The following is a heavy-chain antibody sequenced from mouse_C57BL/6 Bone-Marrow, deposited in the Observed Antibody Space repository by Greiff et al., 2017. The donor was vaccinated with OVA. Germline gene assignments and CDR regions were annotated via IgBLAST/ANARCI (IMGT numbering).Heavy chain of an antibody. D-gene: IGHD2-3*01. Sequence: VQLQQSGPELVKPGASVQISCQASGYAFSSSWMTRVKQRPGKGLEWIGRIYPGDGETNYNGKVKGKATLTADKSSSTAYMQLSNLTSVDSAVYFSARYDSYFVGFAYWGQGTMVTVSA. V-gene: IGHV1-82*01. CDR3: ARYDSYFVGFAY. CDR1: GYAFSSSW. CDR2: IYPGDGET. J-gene: IGHJ3*01.